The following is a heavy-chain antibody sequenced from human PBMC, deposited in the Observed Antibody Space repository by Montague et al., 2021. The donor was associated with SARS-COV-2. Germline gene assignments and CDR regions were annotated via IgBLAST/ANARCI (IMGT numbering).Heavy chain of an antibody. CDR3: AREQQGLGADCYYYGMDV. V-gene: IGHV6-1*01. CDR2: TYYRSKWYN. Sequence: CAISGDSVSSNSAAWNWIRQSPSRGLEWLGRTYYRSKWYNDYALSVKSRITINPDTSKNQFSLQLNSVTPEDTAVYYCAREQQGLGADCYYYGMDVWGQGTTVTVSS. J-gene: IGHJ6*02. CDR1: GDSVSSNSAA. D-gene: IGHD2-21*01.